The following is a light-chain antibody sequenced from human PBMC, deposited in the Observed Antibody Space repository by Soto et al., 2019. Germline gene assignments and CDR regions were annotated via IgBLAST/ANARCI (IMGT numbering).Light chain of an antibody. J-gene: IGKJ1*01. CDR3: QQYNSYSWT. CDR2: DAS. CDR1: QSISSW. Sequence: DIQMTQSPSTLSASVGDRVTITCRASQSISSWLAWYQQKPGKAPKLLIYDASSLESGVPSRFSGSGSGTEFTLTISSLQPDDFANYYCQQYNSYSWTFGQGTQVEIK. V-gene: IGKV1-5*01.